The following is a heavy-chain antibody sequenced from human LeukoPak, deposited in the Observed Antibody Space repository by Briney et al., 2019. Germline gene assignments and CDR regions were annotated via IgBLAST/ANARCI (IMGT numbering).Heavy chain of an antibody. J-gene: IGHJ4*01. CDR1: GLSHSNFW. CDR2: ITKYGNEI. Sequence: GGSLRLSCAASGLSHSNFWMLWVRQAPGDGLEWVAIITKYGNEIKYVDSVKGRFTLSRDNAKNSVYLQMNSLRTEDTALYYCVTDGDKWNDFEYWGKGTLVTVSS. D-gene: IGHD1-1*01. CDR3: VTDGDKWNDFEY. V-gene: IGHV3-7*01.